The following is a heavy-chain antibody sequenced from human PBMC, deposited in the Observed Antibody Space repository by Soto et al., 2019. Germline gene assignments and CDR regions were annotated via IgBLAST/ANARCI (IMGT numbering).Heavy chain of an antibody. CDR2: IYWDDDK. J-gene: IGHJ5*02. Sequence: QITLKESGPTLVKPTQTLTLTCTFSGLSLSTSGEAVSWIRQPPGKALEWLALIYWDDDKRYNPTLKTRLTITKDTSKNQVVLTLTNMDPVDTATYYCAHYVSTSPAGWFDPWGQGILVTVSS. CDR1: GLSLSTSGEA. V-gene: IGHV2-5*02. CDR3: AHYVSTSPAGWFDP. D-gene: IGHD3-10*02.